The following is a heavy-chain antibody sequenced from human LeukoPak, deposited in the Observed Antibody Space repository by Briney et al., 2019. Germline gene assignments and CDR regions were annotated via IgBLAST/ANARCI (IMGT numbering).Heavy chain of an antibody. CDR2: IYYSGST. CDR1: GGSISSYY. V-gene: IGHV4-59*01. Sequence: SETLSLTCTVSGGSISSYYWSWIRQPPGKGLEWIGYIYYSGSTNYNPSLKSRGTISVDTSKNQFSLKLSSVTAADTAVYYCARRNDGLFDYWGQGTLVTVSS. CDR3: ARRNDGLFDY. J-gene: IGHJ4*02. D-gene: IGHD1-1*01.